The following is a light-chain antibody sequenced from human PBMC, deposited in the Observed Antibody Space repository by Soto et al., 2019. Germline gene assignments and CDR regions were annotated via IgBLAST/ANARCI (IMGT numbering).Light chain of an antibody. J-gene: IGKJ1*01. CDR1: QSVNSN. Sequence: EIVMTQSPATLSLSPGERATLSCRASQSVNSNLAWYQQKAGQAPRLLIYGTSTRATGIPDRYSGSGSGTDFTLTISRLEPEDFAVYYCQQYGSSPQTFGQGNKVDIK. CDR2: GTS. CDR3: QQYGSSPQT. V-gene: IGKV3-20*01.